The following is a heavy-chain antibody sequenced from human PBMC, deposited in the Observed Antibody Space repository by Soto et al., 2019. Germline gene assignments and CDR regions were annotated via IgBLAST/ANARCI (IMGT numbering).Heavy chain of an antibody. CDR3: ARDGVVVADANRDYYGMDV. CDR2: INPSGGST. D-gene: IGHD2-15*01. CDR1: GYTFTSYY. V-gene: IGHV1-46*01. J-gene: IGHJ6*02. Sequence: ASVKVSCKASGYTFTSYYMHWVRQAPGQGLEWMGIINPSGGSTSYAQKFQGRVTMTRDTSTSTVYMELSSLRSEDTAVYYCARDGVVVADANRDYYGMDVWGQGTTVTVSS.